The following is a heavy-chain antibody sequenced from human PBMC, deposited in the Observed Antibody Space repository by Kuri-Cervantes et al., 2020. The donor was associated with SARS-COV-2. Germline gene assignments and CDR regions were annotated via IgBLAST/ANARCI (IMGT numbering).Heavy chain of an antibody. CDR1: GGSFSGYY. CDR3: AREYYYDSSGYYYTRYYYYYGMDV. Sequence: SETLSLTCAVYGGSFSGYYWSWIRQPPGKGLEWIGEINHSGSTNYNPSLKSRVTISVDTSKNQFSLKLRSVTAADTAVYYCAREYYYDSSGYYYTRYYYYYGMDVWGQGTTVTVSS. D-gene: IGHD3-22*01. CDR2: INHSGST. V-gene: IGHV4-34*01. J-gene: IGHJ6*02.